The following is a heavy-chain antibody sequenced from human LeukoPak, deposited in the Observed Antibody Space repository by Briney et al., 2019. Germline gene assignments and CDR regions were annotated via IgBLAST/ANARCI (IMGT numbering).Heavy chain of an antibody. Sequence: SETLSLTCTVSGGSISSSSYYWGWIRQPPGKGVEWIGSIYYSGSTYYNPSLKSRVTIAVDTSKNQFSLKLSCVTAAGTAVYYREKHPAYSSGWYVDSRGAGTLVTVSS. J-gene: IGHJ4*02. CDR1: GGSISSSSYY. CDR3: EKHPAYSSGWYVDS. D-gene: IGHD6-19*01. V-gene: IGHV4-39*01. CDR2: IYYSGST.